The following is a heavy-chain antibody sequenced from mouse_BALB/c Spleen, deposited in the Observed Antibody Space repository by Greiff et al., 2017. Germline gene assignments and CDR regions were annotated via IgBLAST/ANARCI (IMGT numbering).Heavy chain of an antibody. J-gene: IGHJ4*01. CDR3: TRGQVRYYAMDY. V-gene: IGHV6-6*02. D-gene: IGHD1-1*01. Sequence: DVKLQESGGGLVQPGGSMKLSCVASGFTFSNYWMNWVRQSPEKGLEWVAEIRLKSNNYATHYAESVKGRFTISRDDSKSSVYLQMNNLRAEDTGIYYCTRGQVRYYAMDYWGQGTSVTVSS. CDR1: GFTFSNYW. CDR2: IRLKSNNYAT.